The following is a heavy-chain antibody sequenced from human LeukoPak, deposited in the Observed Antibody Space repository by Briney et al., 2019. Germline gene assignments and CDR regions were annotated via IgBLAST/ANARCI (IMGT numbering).Heavy chain of an antibody. D-gene: IGHD3-22*01. J-gene: IGHJ4*02. Sequence: GGSLRLSCAASGFTFSSYSMNWVRQAPGKGLEWVSSISSSSSYIYYADSVKGRFTISRDNAKNSLYLQMNSLRAEDTALYYCAKSTNYYDSSGYSFDYWGQGTLVTVSS. V-gene: IGHV3-21*04. CDR3: AKSTNYYDSSGYSFDY. CDR2: ISSSSSYI. CDR1: GFTFSSYS.